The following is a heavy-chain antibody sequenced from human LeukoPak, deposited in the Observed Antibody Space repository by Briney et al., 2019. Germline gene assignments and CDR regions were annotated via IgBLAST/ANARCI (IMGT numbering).Heavy chain of an antibody. CDR1: GSTFSAYG. CDR2: IHFDARNT. J-gene: IGHJ4*02. CDR3: AKEEGATSFDY. Sequence: GGSLRLSCAASGSTFSAYGMHWVRQAPGKGLEWVSFIHFDARNTYYADSVKGRFTISGDNSKNTLYLQMNSLRAEDTAVYYCAKEEGATSFDYWGQGTLVTVSS. D-gene: IGHD1-26*01. V-gene: IGHV3-30*02.